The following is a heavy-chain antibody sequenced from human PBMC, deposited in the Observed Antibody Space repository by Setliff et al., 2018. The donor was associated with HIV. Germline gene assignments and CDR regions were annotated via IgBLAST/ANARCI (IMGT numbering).Heavy chain of an antibody. V-gene: IGHV4-39*07. D-gene: IGHD1-26*01. Sequence: PSETLSLTCTVSGGSISSRNFYWGWIRQPPGKGLEWIGSIAYTGSGYYNSSLKSRVTISVDTSRNECSLKLTSVTAADTAVYYCAREVRWELPQGFDLWGQGSQVTVSS. J-gene: IGHJ4*02. CDR2: IAYTGSG. CDR3: AREVRWELPQGFDL. CDR1: GGSISSRNFY.